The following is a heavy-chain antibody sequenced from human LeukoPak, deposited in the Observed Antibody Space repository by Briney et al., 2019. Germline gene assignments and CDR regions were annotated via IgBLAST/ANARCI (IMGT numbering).Heavy chain of an antibody. J-gene: IGHJ4*02. CDR3: AKAYCGGDCYNDY. V-gene: IGHV3-23*01. Sequence: GGSLRLSCAASGFTVSTNYMNWVRQAPGKGLEWVSAISGSGGSTYYADSVKGRFTISRDNSKNTLYLQMNSLRAEDTAVYYCAKAYCGGDCYNDYWGQGTLVTVSS. D-gene: IGHD2-21*02. CDR1: GFTVSTNY. CDR2: ISGSGGST.